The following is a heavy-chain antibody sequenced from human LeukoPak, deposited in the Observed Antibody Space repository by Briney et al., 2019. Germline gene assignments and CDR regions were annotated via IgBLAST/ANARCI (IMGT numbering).Heavy chain of an antibody. D-gene: IGHD5-12*01. CDR2: INQDGSEE. J-gene: IGHJ4*02. CDR3: VRDGGVSGYDLLDY. V-gene: IGHV3-7*01. Sequence: GRSLRLSCAASGFTFSNYWMTWVRQAPGKGLEWVAHINQDGSEEHYMDSVKARFTISRDNAKNPLSLQMNSLRAEDTAVYYCVRDGGVSGYDLLDYWGQGTLVTVSS. CDR1: GFTFSNYW.